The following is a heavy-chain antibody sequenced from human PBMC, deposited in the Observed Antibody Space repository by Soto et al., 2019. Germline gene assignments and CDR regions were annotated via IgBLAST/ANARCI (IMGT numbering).Heavy chain of an antibody. CDR2: ISGSGGST. CDR3: AKDTQVVGATTFDY. V-gene: IGHV3-23*01. Sequence: PGGSLRLSCAASGFTFSSYAMSWVRQAPGKGLEWVSAISGSGGSTYYADSVKGRFTISRDNSKNTLYLQMNSLRAEHTAVYYCAKDTQVVGATTFDYWGQGTLVTVSS. D-gene: IGHD1-26*01. J-gene: IGHJ4*02. CDR1: GFTFSSYA.